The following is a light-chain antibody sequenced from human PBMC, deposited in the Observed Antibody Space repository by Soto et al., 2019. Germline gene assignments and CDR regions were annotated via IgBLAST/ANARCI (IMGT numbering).Light chain of an antibody. CDR3: SSYTSSSLYV. Sequence: QSALTQPASVSGSPGQSITISCTGTSSDVGGSNYVSWYQQLPGKAPKLMIYDVSDRPSGVSNRFSGSKSGNTASLTTSGLQAEDEADYYCSSYTSSSLYVFGTGTKV. CDR2: DVS. CDR1: SSDVGGSNY. J-gene: IGLJ1*01. V-gene: IGLV2-14*01.